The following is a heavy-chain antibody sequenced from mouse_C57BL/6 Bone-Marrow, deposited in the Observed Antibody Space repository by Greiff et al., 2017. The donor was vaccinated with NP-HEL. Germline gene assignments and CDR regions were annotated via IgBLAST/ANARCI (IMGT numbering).Heavy chain of an antibody. CDR1: GYTFTSYW. Sequence: QVQLQQPGAELVRPGSSVKLSCKASGYTFTSYWMEWVKQRPGQGLEWIGNIYPSDSETHYNQKFKDKATLTVDKSSSTAYMQLSSLTSEDSAVYYCARGGSYYYDYWGQGTTLTVSS. V-gene: IGHV1-61*01. CDR2: IYPSDSET. CDR3: ARGGSYYYDY. D-gene: IGHD1-1*01. J-gene: IGHJ2*01.